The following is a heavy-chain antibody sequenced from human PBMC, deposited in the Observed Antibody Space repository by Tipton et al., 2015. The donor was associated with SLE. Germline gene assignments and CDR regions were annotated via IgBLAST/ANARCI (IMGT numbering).Heavy chain of an antibody. D-gene: IGHD6-6*01. J-gene: IGHJ4*02. CDR2: ITDNADST. V-gene: IGHV3-23*01. Sequence: SLRLSCAASGFTFSSYAMAWVRQAPGQGLEWLSAITDNADSTYHADSVRGRFTISRDNSKNTLYLQLSSLRADDTAIYYCAKGSAAGRPYYFDYWGQGTLVTVSS. CDR1: GFTFSSYA. CDR3: AKGSAAGRPYYFDY.